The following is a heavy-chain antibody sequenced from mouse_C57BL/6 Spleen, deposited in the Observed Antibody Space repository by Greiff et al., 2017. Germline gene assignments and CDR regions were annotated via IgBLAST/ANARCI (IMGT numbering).Heavy chain of an antibody. D-gene: IGHD2-4*01. CDR2: IHPNSGST. CDR3: ARGYDYDVWFAY. Sequence: QVQLQQPGAELVKPGASVKLSCKASGYTFTSYWMHWVKQRPGQGLEWIGMIHPNSGSTNYNEKFKSKATLTVDKSSSTADMQRSSLTYEDSAVYYWARGYDYDVWFAYWGQGTLVTVSA. V-gene: IGHV1-64*01. CDR1: GYTFTSYW. J-gene: IGHJ3*01.